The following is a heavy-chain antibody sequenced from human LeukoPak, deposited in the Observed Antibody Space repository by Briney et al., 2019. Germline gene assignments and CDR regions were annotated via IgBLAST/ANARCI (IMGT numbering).Heavy chain of an antibody. CDR3: SSHSRAGHYYSYYMVV. J-gene: IGHJ6*03. D-gene: IGHD6-13*01. CDR2: IYYSGNT. V-gene: IGHV4-39*01. CDR1: GVSITSSSYN. Sequence: PSETLSLTCTVSGVSITSSSYNWGWIRQPPGKGLEWIGSIYYSGNTYYNPSLKSRVTISVDTSKNQFSLKLNSVTAADTAVYYCSSHSRAGHYYSYYMVVWGKGTTVTVSS.